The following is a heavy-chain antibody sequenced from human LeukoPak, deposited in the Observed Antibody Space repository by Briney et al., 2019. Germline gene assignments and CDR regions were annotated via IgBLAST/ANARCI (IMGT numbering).Heavy chain of an antibody. V-gene: IGHV3-7*01. J-gene: IGHJ4*02. CDR1: GFTFRTYW. CDR2: IKGDESAR. CDR3: AGDVVGSLDY. D-gene: IGHD1-26*01. Sequence: GGSLRLSCAASGFTFRTYWMAWVRQAPGKGLEWVANIKGDESARHQADSVKGRFTISRDNAQNSVYLQMSSLRGEDTAVYYCAGDVVGSLDYWGQGTLVTVSS.